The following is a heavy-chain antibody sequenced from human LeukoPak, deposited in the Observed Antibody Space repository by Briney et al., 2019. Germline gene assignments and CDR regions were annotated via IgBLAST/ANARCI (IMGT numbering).Heavy chain of an antibody. Sequence: SETLSLTCTVSGDSISSSSSYHWPWTRQPPGKGLGWIGKISYSGGTYYNPSLKSRVTISVGMSKNQFSLKLTSVTAADTAVYYCAKGGTGSSPVRWFDPWGQGSLVTVSS. V-gene: IGHV4-39*01. CDR3: AKGGTGSSPVRWFDP. CDR2: ISYSGGT. CDR1: GDSISSSSSYH. D-gene: IGHD1-26*01. J-gene: IGHJ5*02.